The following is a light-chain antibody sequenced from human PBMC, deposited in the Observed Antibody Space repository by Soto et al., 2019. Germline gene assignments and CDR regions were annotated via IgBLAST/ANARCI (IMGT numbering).Light chain of an antibody. CDR1: QSISNY. V-gene: IGKV3-11*01. J-gene: IGKJ5*01. CDR2: DAS. Sequence: ETVLTQSPDTLALSPGERATLSCRASQSISNYLAWYQQKPGQAPRLLIYDASNRATGVPARFSGSGSGTDFTLTISSLEPEDFAVYYCQQRYRWPPITFGQGTRLEIK. CDR3: QQRYRWPPIT.